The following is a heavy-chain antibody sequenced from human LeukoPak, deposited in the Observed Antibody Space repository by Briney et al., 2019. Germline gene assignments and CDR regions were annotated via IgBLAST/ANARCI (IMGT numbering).Heavy chain of an antibody. CDR1: GGSISSGDYY. Sequence: SQTLSLTCTVSGGSISSGDYYWRWIRQPPGTGLEWIGYIYYSGSTYYNPSLKSRVTITVDTSKNQFSLKLSSVTAADTAVYYCAREGDYSIDYWGQGTLVTVSS. V-gene: IGHV4-30-4*08. CDR3: AREGDYSIDY. D-gene: IGHD4-11*01. CDR2: IYYSGST. J-gene: IGHJ4*02.